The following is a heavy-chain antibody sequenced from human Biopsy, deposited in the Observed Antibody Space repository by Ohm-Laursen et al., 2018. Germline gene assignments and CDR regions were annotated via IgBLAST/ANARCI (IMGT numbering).Heavy chain of an antibody. CDR3: ATEVVAAGIGGHWLDP. D-gene: IGHD6-13*01. CDR1: GFTFTNYD. J-gene: IGHJ5*02. V-gene: IGHV3-21*01. Sequence: GSLRLSCSATGFTFTNYDMTWVRQAPGKGLEWVSSISASSSYIYYADSVKGRFTVAKENGKNSLYLHMNSLRAEDTAVYYCATEVVAAGIGGHWLDPWGQGTLVTVSS. CDR2: ISASSSYI.